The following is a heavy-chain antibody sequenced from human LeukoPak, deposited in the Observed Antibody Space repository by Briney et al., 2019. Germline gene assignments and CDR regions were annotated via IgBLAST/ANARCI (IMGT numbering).Heavy chain of an antibody. CDR2: INPNSGGT. CDR3: ARTSSSWYARGLDY. V-gene: IGHV1-2*02. D-gene: IGHD6-13*01. CDR1: GYTFTGYY. J-gene: IGHJ4*02. Sequence: ASVKVSCKASGYTFTGYYMYWVRQAPGQGLEWMGWINPNSGGTNYAQKFQGRVTMTRDTSISTAYMELSRLRSDDTAVYYCARTSSSWYARGLDYWGQGTLVTVSP.